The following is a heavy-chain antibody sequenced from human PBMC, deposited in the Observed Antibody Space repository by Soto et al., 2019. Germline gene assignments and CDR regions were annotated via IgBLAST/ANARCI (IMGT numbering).Heavy chain of an antibody. CDR3: ARDLREIHFDWLSPYYYYYYMDV. V-gene: IGHV3-33*01. D-gene: IGHD3-9*01. CDR1: GFTFSSYG. CDR2: IWYDGSNK. J-gene: IGHJ6*03. Sequence: GGSLRLSCAASGFTFSSYGMHWVRQAPGKGLEWVAVIWYDGSNKYYADSVKGRFTISRDNSKNTLYLQMNSLRAEDTAVYYCARDLREIHFDWLSPYYYYYYMDVWGKGTTVTVSS.